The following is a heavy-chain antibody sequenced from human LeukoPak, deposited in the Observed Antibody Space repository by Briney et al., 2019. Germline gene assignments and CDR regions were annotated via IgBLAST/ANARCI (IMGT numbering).Heavy chain of an antibody. V-gene: IGHV5-51*01. D-gene: IGHD4-17*01. Sequence: GESLKISCKGSGYSFTSYWIGWVRQMPGKGLEWMGIIYPGDSDTRYSPSFQGQVTISADKSISTAYLQWSSLKASDTAMYYCAKTTVTTVPLYYFDYWDQGTLVTVSS. J-gene: IGHJ4*02. CDR1: GYSFTSYW. CDR2: IYPGDSDT. CDR3: AKTTVTTVPLYYFDY.